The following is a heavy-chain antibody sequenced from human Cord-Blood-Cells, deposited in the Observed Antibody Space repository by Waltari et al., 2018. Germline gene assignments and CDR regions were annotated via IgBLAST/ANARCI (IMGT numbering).Heavy chain of an antibody. CDR3: ARDGGAAAASAEYFQH. V-gene: IGHV7-4-1*02. J-gene: IGHJ1*01. CDR1: GYTFTSYA. Sequence: QVQLVQSGSELKKPGASVKVSCKASGYTFTSYAMNWVRQATGQGLEWMGWSNTTTGNPTYAKGFTGRFVFSLDTSVSTAYLQISSLKAEDTAVYYCARDGGAAAASAEYFQHWGQGTLVTVSS. CDR2: SNTTTGNP. D-gene: IGHD6-13*01.